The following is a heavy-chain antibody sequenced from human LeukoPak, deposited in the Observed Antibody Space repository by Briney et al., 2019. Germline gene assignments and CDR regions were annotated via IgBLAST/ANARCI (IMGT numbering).Heavy chain of an antibody. Sequence: SETLSLTCVVSGGSISSSYWWSWVRQSPEKGLEWIGEIYHSGSTSYNPSLRSRVTTSVDKSKDQFSLQLSSVTAADTAVYYCAKRGEHYGAGSDSPPDYFFDIWGQGTLVIVSS. CDR2: IYHSGST. V-gene: IGHV4-4*02. J-gene: IGHJ4*02. CDR3: AKRGEHYGAGSDSPPDYFFDI. D-gene: IGHD3-10*01. CDR1: GGSISSSYW.